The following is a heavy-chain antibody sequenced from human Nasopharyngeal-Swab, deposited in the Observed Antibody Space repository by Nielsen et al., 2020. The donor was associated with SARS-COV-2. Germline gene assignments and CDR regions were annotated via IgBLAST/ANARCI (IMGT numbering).Heavy chain of an antibody. CDR3: ARKDVFAYGVDAFDI. CDR1: GFTFSSYA. V-gene: IGHV3-23*01. CDR2: VTGSGYGT. Sequence: GGSLRLSSAASGFTFSSYAMTWVRQAPGKGLEWVSVVTGSGYGTDYADSVKGRFTISRDNAKNTLYLQMNSLRAEDTAVYYCARKDVFAYGVDAFDIWGQGTMVTVSS. J-gene: IGHJ3*02. D-gene: IGHD3-10*01.